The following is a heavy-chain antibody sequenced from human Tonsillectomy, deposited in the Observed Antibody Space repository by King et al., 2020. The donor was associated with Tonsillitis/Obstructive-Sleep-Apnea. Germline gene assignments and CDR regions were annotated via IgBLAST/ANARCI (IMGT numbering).Heavy chain of an antibody. V-gene: IGHV1-24*01. CDR1: GYTLTELS. CDR3: ATAHLMGNGDYLKYYFDY. D-gene: IGHD4-17*01. J-gene: IGHJ4*02. Sequence: VQLVESGAEVKKPGASVKVSCKVSGYTLTELSMHWVRQAPGKGLEWMGGFDPEDGETIYAQKFQGRVTMTEDTSTDTAYMELSSLRSEDTAVYYCATAHLMGNGDYLKYYFDYWGQGTLVTVSS. CDR2: FDPEDGET.